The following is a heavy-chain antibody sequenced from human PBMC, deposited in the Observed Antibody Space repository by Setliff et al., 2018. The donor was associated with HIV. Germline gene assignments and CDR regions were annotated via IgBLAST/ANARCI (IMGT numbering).Heavy chain of an antibody. CDR1: GGSISSYY. J-gene: IGHJ3*02. Sequence: PSETLSLTCTVSGGSISSYYGSWIRQSAGKGLEWIGRIYSSGSTNYNPSLKSRVTISVDTSKNQFSLKLSSVTAADTAVYYCARDRYYYDSSGYSGAFDIWGQGTMVTVSS. CDR2: IYSSGST. CDR3: ARDRYYYDSSGYSGAFDI. V-gene: IGHV4-4*07. D-gene: IGHD3-22*01.